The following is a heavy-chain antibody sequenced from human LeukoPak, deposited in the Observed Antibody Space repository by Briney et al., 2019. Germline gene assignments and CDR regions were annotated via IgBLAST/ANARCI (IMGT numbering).Heavy chain of an antibody. CDR2: INPNSGGT. V-gene: IGHV1-2*02. J-gene: IGHJ4*02. CDR3: ARGGWDSSGWYYFDY. Sequence: ASVKVYCKASGYTFTSYGISWVRQAPGQGLEWMGWINPNSGGTNYAQKFQGRVTMTRDTSTSTVYMELSSLRSEDTAVYYCARGGWDSSGWYYFDYWGQGTLVTVSS. CDR1: GYTFTSYG. D-gene: IGHD6-19*01.